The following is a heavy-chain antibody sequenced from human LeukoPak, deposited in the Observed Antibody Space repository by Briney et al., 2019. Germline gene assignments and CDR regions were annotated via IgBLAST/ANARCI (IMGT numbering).Heavy chain of an antibody. J-gene: IGHJ4*02. Sequence: GASVKVSCKASGGTFSSYAISWVRQAPGQGLEWMGRINPNTGGTDYAQNFQGRVTMTRDTSISTAYMELSRLRPDDTAVYYCASLPNEDIVVVPAALSNWGQGTLVTVSS. CDR2: INPNTGGT. CDR1: GGTFSSYA. V-gene: IGHV1-2*06. CDR3: ASLPNEDIVVVPAALSN. D-gene: IGHD2-2*01.